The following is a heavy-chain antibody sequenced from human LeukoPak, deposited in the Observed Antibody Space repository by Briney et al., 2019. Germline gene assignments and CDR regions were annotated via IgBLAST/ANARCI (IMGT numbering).Heavy chain of an antibody. CDR1: GFTFTYYA. D-gene: IGHD1-14*01. Sequence: HAGGSLRLSCAASGFTFTYYAMAWVRQAPGKGLEWVSTVINSGGRTYYADSVKGRFTISRDNSKNTLYLQVNSLRAEDTALYYSAKIFATGSTPDAFDFWGQGTLVTVSS. V-gene: IGHV3-23*01. CDR2: VINSGGRT. CDR3: AKIFATGSTPDAFDF. J-gene: IGHJ3*01.